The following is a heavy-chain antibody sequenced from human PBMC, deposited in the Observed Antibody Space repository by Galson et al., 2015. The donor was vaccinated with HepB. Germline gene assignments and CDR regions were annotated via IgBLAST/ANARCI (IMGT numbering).Heavy chain of an antibody. V-gene: IGHV1-18*01. CDR1: GYTFTTYT. CDR3: ARVGDKKGYTGSYPGLTY. J-gene: IGHJ4*02. Sequence: SVKVSCKASGYTFTTYTISWVRQVPGQGLEWMGRINTYSDSTIYAQKFQDRITMTADTSTTTAYLELGSLGVDDTAVYYCARVGDKKGYTGSYPGLTYWGQGTLLTVSA. CDR2: INTYSDST. D-gene: IGHD1-26*01.